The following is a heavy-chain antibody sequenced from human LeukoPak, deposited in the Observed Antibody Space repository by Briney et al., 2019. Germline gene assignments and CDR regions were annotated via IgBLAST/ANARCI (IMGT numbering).Heavy chain of an antibody. CDR1: GYTFTSYD. CDR3: ARVSTYYDILTGYYGYYYYMDV. CDR2: MNPNSGNT. D-gene: IGHD3-9*01. J-gene: IGHJ6*03. V-gene: IGHV1-8*01. Sequence: VASVKVSCKASGYTFTSYDINWVRQATGQGLEWMGWMNPNSGNTGYAQKFQGRVTMTRNTSISTAYMELSSLRSEDTAVYYCARVSTYYDILTGYYGYYYYMDVWGKGTTVTISS.